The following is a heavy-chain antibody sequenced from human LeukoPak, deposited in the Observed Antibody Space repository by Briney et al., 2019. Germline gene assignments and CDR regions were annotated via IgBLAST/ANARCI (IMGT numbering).Heavy chain of an antibody. CDR1: GGSFSNYI. J-gene: IGHJ4*02. CDR2: FIPMFGIP. Sequence: GASVKVSCRAAGGSFSNYIINWVRHAPGQGLEWMGRFIPMFGIPHYAQKFQGRVTITADKSTTTAYMELSSLRSEDTAIYYCARVGAYDGGYWGQGTLVTASS. V-gene: IGHV1-69*02. CDR3: ARVGAYDGGY. D-gene: IGHD5-12*01.